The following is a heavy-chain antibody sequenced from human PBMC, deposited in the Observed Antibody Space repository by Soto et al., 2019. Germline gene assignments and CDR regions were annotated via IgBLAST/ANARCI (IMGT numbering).Heavy chain of an antibody. CDR3: AKDHSSLNWYFDL. Sequence: EVQLLESGGGLVQPGGSLRLSCAASGFTFSSYAMSWVRQAPGKGLEWVSAISGSGGSTYYADSVKGRFTISRDNSKNTLYLQMNSLRADDTAVYYCAKDHSSLNWYFDLWGRGTLVTVSS. J-gene: IGHJ2*01. V-gene: IGHV3-23*01. CDR1: GFTFSSYA. D-gene: IGHD6-13*01. CDR2: ISGSGGST.